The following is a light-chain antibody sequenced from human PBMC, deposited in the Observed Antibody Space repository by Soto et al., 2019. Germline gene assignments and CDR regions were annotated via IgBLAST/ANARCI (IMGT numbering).Light chain of an antibody. V-gene: IGLV2-8*01. CDR2: EVN. J-gene: IGLJ1*01. CDR3: LSCAGSDNTPYV. CDR1: STDVGGYNY. Sequence: QSALTQPASASGSPGQSITISCTGTSTDVGGYNYVSGYQQYSGKAPKLLIYEVNRRPSGVPDRFSGSKSGNTASLTVSGLQAEDEADYFYLSCAGSDNTPYVFGSGTKVTVL.